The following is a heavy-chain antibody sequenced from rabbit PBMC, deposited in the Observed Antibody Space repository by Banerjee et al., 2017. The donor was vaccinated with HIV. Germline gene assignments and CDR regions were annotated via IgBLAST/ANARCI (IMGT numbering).Heavy chain of an antibody. CDR3: ARDLAGYAGYGHGDDAFDP. D-gene: IGHD7-1*01. Sequence: QEQLEESGGGLVKPEGSLTLTCKASGSDISSNAMCWVRQAPGKGLEWIACINTSTGNTVYASWAKGRFTISKTSSTTVTLQMTSLTAADTATYFCARDLAGYAGYGHGDDAFDPWGPGTLSPS. V-gene: IGHV1S45*01. J-gene: IGHJ2*01. CDR2: INTSTGNT. CDR1: GSDISSNA.